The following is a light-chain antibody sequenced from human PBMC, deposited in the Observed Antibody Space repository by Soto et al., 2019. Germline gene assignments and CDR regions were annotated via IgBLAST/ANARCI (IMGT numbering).Light chain of an antibody. J-gene: IGKJ1*01. CDR3: QKYNSAPMT. V-gene: IGKV1-27*01. Sequence: DFQMTQSPSSLSASVGDRVTITCRASQGISDYLAWYQQRPGKVPKLLIYAASTLQSGVPSRFSGSGSGTDFTLTITSLQPEDVATYYCQKYNSAPMTFGQGTKVEIK. CDR2: AAS. CDR1: QGISDY.